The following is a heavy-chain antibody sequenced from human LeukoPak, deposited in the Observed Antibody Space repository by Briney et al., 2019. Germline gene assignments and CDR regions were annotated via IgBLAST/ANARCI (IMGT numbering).Heavy chain of an antibody. Sequence: PGVSLSLYCAASAFTFSNYWMIWVRQAPGKGLEWVANIEQDGSERYYVDSVKGRFTISRDNAKNSLYLQMNSLRAEDTAVYYCAREANGYSSGLDYWGQGTLVTVSS. CDR2: IEQDGSER. D-gene: IGHD5-18*01. CDR1: AFTFSNYW. V-gene: IGHV3-7*01. J-gene: IGHJ4*02. CDR3: AREANGYSSGLDY.